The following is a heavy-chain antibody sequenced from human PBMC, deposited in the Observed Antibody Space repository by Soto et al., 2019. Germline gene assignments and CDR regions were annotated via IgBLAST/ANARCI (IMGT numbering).Heavy chain of an antibody. CDR3: ARDRSSSDYYYGMDV. Sequence: GGSLRLSCAASGFTFSSYVMHWVRQAPGKGLEWVAVIWYDGSNKYYADSVKGRFTISRDNSKNTLYLQMNSLRAEDTAVYYCARDRSSSDYYYGMDVWGQGTTVTVSS. J-gene: IGHJ6*02. V-gene: IGHV3-33*01. CDR2: IWYDGSNK. CDR1: GFTFSSYV. D-gene: IGHD6-6*01.